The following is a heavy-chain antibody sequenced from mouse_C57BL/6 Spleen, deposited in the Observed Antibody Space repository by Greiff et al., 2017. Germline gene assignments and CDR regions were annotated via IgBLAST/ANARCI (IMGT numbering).Heavy chain of an antibody. CDR3: AHYGNGYYFDY. J-gene: IGHJ2*01. V-gene: IGHV1-74*01. CDR1: GYTFTSYW. D-gene: IGHD2-1*01. Sequence: QVQLMQSGAELVKPGASVRVSCKASGYTFTSYWMHWVKQRPGQGLEWIGRLNPSDSDTNYSQKFKGKATLTVDKSSSTAYMQLSSLTSEDSAVYSCAHYGNGYYFDYWGQGTTLTVSS. CDR2: LNPSDSDT.